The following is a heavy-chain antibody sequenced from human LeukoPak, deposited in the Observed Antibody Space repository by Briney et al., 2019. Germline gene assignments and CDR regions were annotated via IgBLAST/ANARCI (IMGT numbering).Heavy chain of an antibody. D-gene: IGHD5-18*01. Sequence: ASVKVSCKASGYTFPSYSISWVRQAPGQGLEWMGWISAYNGKTDYAHKLQGRDTMTTDTSTSTAYMELRSLRSDDTAVYYCAKDRGYSYGYSDYWGQGTLVTVSS. J-gene: IGHJ4*02. V-gene: IGHV1-18*01. CDR3: AKDRGYSYGYSDY. CDR1: GYTFPSYS. CDR2: ISAYNGKT.